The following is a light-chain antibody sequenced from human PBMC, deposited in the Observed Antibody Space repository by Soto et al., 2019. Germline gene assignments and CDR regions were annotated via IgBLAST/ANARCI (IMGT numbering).Light chain of an antibody. CDR2: ASS. J-gene: IGKJ5*01. CDR3: QLYGISPH. V-gene: IGKV3-20*01. Sequence: EIVLTQSQGSLSLSPWERDTLACKTSQSRGSNFLAWYQHKPGQAPRLLIYASSNRATGIPDRFSGSASGTDFTLTINRLEPKDFAVYYCQLYGISPHFGQGTRLENK. CDR1: QSRGSNF.